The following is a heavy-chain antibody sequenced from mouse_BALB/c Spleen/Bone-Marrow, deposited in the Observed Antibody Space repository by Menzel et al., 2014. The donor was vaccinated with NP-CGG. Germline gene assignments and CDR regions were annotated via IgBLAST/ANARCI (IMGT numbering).Heavy chain of an antibody. CDR3: ARLGGYGPYFDY. CDR1: GDSITSGY. D-gene: IGHD1-1*02. Sequence: EVNVVESGPSLVKPFQTLSLTCSVTGDSITSGYWNWIRRFPGNKLEYMGYISYSGSTYFNPSLKSRISITRDTSKNXYYLQLNSVTTEDTATYYCARLGGYGPYFDYWGQGTTLTVSS. V-gene: IGHV3-8*02. CDR2: ISYSGST. J-gene: IGHJ2*01.